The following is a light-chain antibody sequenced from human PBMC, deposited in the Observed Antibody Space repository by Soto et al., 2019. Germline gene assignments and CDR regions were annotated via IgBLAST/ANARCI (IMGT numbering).Light chain of an antibody. V-gene: IGLV1-40*01. CDR2: GNS. CDR1: SSNIGAGYD. J-gene: IGLJ2*01. CDR3: RSYDSSLSAVV. Sequence: QSVLTQPPSVSGAPGQRVTISCTGSSSNIGAGYDVHWYQQLPGTAPKLLIYGNSNRPSGVPDRFSGSKSGTSASLAIIGLQAADEAAYYCRSYDSSLSAVVFGGGTKVTVL.